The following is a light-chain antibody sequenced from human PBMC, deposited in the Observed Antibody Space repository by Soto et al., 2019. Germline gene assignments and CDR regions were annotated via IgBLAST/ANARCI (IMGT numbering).Light chain of an antibody. J-gene: IGKJ4*01. CDR3: QQLNSYSLT. V-gene: IGKV1-9*01. CDR2: TAS. Sequence: DIQLTQSPSFLSASVGDRVTITCRASQGISSYLAWYQQKPGKAPKLLIYTASTLQSGVPSRFSGSGSATEFTLTISSLQSEDFATYYCQQLNSYSLTFGGGTKVEIK. CDR1: QGISSY.